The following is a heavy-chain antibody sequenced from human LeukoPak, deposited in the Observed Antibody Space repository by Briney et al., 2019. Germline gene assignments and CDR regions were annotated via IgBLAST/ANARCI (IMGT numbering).Heavy chain of an antibody. CDR1: GYTFTSYY. D-gene: IGHD2-2*01. J-gene: IGHJ6*02. Sequence: GASVKVSCKASGYTFTSYYMHWVRQAPGQGLEWMGIINPSGGSTSYAQKFQGRVTMTRDTSTSTVYMELSSLRSEDTAVYYCARAVTQRYCSSTSCYDYYYYGMDVWGQGTTVTVSS. CDR3: ARAVTQRYCSSTSCYDYYYYGMDV. CDR2: INPSGGST. V-gene: IGHV1-46*01.